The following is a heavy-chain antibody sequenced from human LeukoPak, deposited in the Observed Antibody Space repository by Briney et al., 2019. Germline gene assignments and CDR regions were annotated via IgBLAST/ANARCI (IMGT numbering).Heavy chain of an antibody. CDR1: GGTFSSYA. CDR3: ARDSGSLGYFDY. Sequence: ASVKVSCKASGGTFSSYAISWVRQAPGQGLEWMGRIIPILGIANYAQKFQGRVMITADKSTSTAYMELSSLRSEDTAVYYCARDSGSLGYFDYWGQGTLVTVSS. CDR2: IIPILGIA. V-gene: IGHV1-69*04. J-gene: IGHJ4*02. D-gene: IGHD1-26*01.